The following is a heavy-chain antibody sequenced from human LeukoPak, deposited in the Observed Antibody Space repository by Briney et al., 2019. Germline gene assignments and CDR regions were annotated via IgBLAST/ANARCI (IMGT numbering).Heavy chain of an antibody. Sequence: SETLSLTCTVSDDSISNYYWSWIRQPPGMGLEWIGYIYYSGTTDYNPSLESRVAMSVDTSKNQFSLKLRSVTAADTAMYYCARHSNYRYYLDYWGQGTLVTVSS. CDR3: ARHSNYRYYLDY. CDR2: IYYSGTT. D-gene: IGHD3-10*01. J-gene: IGHJ4*02. CDR1: DDSISNYY. V-gene: IGHV4-59*08.